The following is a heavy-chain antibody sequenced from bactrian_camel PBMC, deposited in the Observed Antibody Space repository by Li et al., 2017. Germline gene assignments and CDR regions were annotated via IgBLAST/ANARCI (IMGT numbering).Heavy chain of an antibody. CDR3: AADPSGHSDSSLHASSFRY. Sequence: HVQLVESGGGSVQAGGSLRLSCVGSGLRDCTYAMGWHRQPTGKEREFVAGFDLDGKLSYTDSVKGRFTISASVDMRTVYLQMDSLKPEDTALYYCAADPSGHSDSSLHASSFRYWGQGTQVTVS. J-gene: IGHJ4*01. CDR1: GLRDCTYA. CDR2: FDLDGKL. D-gene: IGHD4*01. V-gene: IGHV3S53*01.